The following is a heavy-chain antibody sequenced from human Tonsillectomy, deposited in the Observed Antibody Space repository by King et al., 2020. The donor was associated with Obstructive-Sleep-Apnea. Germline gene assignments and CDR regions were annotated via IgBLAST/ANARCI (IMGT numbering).Heavy chain of an antibody. CDR2: INHSGST. Sequence: VQLQQWGAGLLKPSETLSLTCAVYGGSFSGYYWSWIRQRPGKGLEWIGEINHSGSTKYNPSLKSRVTISLDTSKNPFSLELSSVTAADTAVYYCARGGWGSSWPFDYWGQGTLVTVSS. D-gene: IGHD6-13*01. CDR3: ARGGWGSSWPFDY. V-gene: IGHV4-34*01. J-gene: IGHJ4*02. CDR1: GGSFSGYY.